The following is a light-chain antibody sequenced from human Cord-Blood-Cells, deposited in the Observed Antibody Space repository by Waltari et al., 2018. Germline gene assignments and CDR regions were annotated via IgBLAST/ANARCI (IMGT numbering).Light chain of an antibody. CDR1: QSVLYSSNNKNY. CDR3: QQYYSTPWT. CDR2: LAS. V-gene: IGKV4-1*01. Sequence: DIVMTQSPDSLAVFLGERAIINCKSRQSVLYSSNNKNYLAWYQQKPGQPPKLLIYLASTRESGVPDRFSGSGSETDFTLTISSLQAEDVAVYYCQQYYSTPWTFGQGTKVEIK. J-gene: IGKJ1*01.